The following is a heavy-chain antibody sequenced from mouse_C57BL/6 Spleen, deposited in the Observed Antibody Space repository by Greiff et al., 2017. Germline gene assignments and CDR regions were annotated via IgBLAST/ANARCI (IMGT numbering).Heavy chain of an antibody. V-gene: IGHV2-3*01. CDR1: GFSLTSYG. CDR2: LWGDGST. Sequence: VMLVESGPGLVAPSQSLSITCTVSGFSLTSYGVSWVRQPPGKGLEWLGVLWGDGSTNYHSALISRLSISKDNSKSQVFLKRNSLQTDDTATYYWAKGGYYYGSTRSMVDVWGTGTTVTVSS. CDR3: AKGGYYYGSTRSMVDV. J-gene: IGHJ1*03. D-gene: IGHD1-1*01.